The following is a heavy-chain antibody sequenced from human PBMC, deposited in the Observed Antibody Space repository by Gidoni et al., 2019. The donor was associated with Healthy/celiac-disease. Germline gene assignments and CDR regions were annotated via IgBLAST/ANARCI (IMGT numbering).Heavy chain of an antibody. D-gene: IGHD5-12*01. V-gene: IGHV1-46*01. CDR3: ARNRFSGVPTGNWFDP. Sequence: QVQLVQSGAEVKKPGASVKVSCKASGYTFTSYYMPWVRQAPGQGLEWMGIINPSCGSTSYAQKFQGRVTMTRDTSTSTVYMELSSLRSEDTAVYYCARNRFSGVPTGNWFDPWGQGTLVTVSS. CDR2: INPSCGST. J-gene: IGHJ5*02. CDR1: GYTFTSYY.